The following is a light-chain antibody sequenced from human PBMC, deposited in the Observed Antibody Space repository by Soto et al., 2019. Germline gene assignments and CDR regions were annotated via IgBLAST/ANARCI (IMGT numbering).Light chain of an antibody. CDR3: QQYGSSPLT. J-gene: IGKJ4*01. Sequence: PGEGATLSCRASPSVSSSSLAWYQHRPGQAPRLLIYGASVRATGIPDRFSGSGSGTDFTLTISRLEPEDFAMYYCQQYGSSPLTFGGGTKV. CDR1: PSVSSSS. CDR2: GAS. V-gene: IGKV3-20*01.